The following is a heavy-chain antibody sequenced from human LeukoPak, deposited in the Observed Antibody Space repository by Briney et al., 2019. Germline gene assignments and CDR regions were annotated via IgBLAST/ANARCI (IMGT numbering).Heavy chain of an antibody. CDR2: INSDGSST. D-gene: IGHD6-25*01. J-gene: IGHJ5*02. Sequence: GGSLRLSCAASGFTFNSYCIHGVRQAPRKGLVWVSCINSDGSSTSYADSVKGRFTISRDNAKNTLYLQMNSLRAEDTAVYYCAADRLFDPWGQGTLVTVSS. CDR1: GFTFNSYC. V-gene: IGHV3-74*01. CDR3: AADRLFDP.